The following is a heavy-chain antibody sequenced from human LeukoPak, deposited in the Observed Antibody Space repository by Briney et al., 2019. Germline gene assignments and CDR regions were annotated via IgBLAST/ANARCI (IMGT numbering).Heavy chain of an antibody. J-gene: IGHJ5*02. V-gene: IGHV4-59*01. CDR1: GGSISSYY. D-gene: IGHD5-12*01. CDR2: IYYSGST. Sequence: SETLSLTCTVSGGSISSYYWSWIRQPPGEGLEWIGYIYYSGSTNFNPSLKSRVTISLDPSKNQFPLKLSSVTAADTAVYYCARARSIVATTTVSRGIHQTHWFAPWGPGTLVTVSS. CDR3: ARARSIVATTTVSRGIHQTHWFAP.